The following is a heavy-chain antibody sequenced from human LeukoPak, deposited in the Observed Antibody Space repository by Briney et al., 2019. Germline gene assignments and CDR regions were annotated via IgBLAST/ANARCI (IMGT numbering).Heavy chain of an antibody. D-gene: IGHD7-27*01. V-gene: IGHV3-30*18. CDR3: AKGTGASGAFDI. CDR1: GFTFSSYG. Sequence: GRSLRLSCAASGFTFSSYGMHWVRQAPGKGLDWVAVISYDGSNKYYADSVKGRFTISRDNSKNTLYLQMNSLRAEDTAVYYCAKGTGASGAFDIWGQGTMVTVSS. J-gene: IGHJ3*02. CDR2: ISYDGSNK.